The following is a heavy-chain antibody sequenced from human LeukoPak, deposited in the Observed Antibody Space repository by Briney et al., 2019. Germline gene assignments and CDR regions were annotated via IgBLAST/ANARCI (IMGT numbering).Heavy chain of an antibody. CDR2: IYSGGST. Sequence: GGSLRLSCAASGFTVGSNYMSWVRQAPGKGLEWVSVIYSGGSTYYADSVKGRFTISRDNSKNTLYLQMNSLRAEDTAVYYCARQLWSYFDYWGQGTLVTVSS. CDR1: GFTVGSNY. D-gene: IGHD5-18*01. CDR3: ARQLWSYFDY. J-gene: IGHJ4*02. V-gene: IGHV3-66*02.